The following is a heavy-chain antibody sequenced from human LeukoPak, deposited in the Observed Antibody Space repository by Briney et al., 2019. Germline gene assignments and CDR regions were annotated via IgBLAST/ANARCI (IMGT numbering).Heavy chain of an antibody. Sequence: SETLSLTCTVSGGSISSSTYYWGWIRQPPGKGLEWIGSIYYSGSTYYSPSLKSRVTISLDTSRNQFSLKLNSVTAADTAIYYCARSRGGFGDYGSWFDPWGQGTLVIVSS. D-gene: IGHD4-17*01. V-gene: IGHV4-39*07. CDR3: ARSRGGFGDYGSWFDP. CDR2: IYYSGST. CDR1: GGSISSSTYY. J-gene: IGHJ5*02.